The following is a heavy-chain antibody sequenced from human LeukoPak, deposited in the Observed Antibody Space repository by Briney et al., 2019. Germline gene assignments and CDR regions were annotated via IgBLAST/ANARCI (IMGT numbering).Heavy chain of an antibody. CDR3: ARDQCSGGSCYLFDY. J-gene: IGHJ4*02. V-gene: IGHV3-66*01. CDR2: IYSGGST. Sequence: PGGSLRLSCAASGFTVSSNYMSWVRQAPGKGLEWVSVIYSGGSTNYADSVKGRFTISRDNSKNTLYLQMNSLRAEDTAVYYCARDQCSGGSCYLFDYWGQGTLVTVSS. D-gene: IGHD2-15*01. CDR1: GFTVSSNY.